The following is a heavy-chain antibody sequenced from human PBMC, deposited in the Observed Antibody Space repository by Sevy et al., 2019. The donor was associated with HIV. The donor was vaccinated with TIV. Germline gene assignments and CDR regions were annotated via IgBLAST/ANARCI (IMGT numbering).Heavy chain of an antibody. Sequence: GGSLRLSCAASGFSFSIYWMSWVRQAPGKGLEWVATMKQDGSEEDYVDSVKGRFTISRDNAKNSLFLQMNSLSAEDTAVYYCVREGLGGYSYSLDNWGHGTLVTVSS. CDR3: VREGLGGYSYSLDN. J-gene: IGHJ4*01. CDR1: GFSFSIYW. V-gene: IGHV3-7*01. CDR2: MKQDGSEE. D-gene: IGHD5-18*01.